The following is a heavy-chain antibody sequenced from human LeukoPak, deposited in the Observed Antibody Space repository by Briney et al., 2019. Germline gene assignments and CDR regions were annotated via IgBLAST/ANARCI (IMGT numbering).Heavy chain of an antibody. V-gene: IGHV4-34*01. J-gene: IGHJ4*02. Sequence: SETLSLTCAVYGGSFSDYYWTWIRQPPGGGLEWMGEINESGSTNNNPSLESRVTISVDTSKNQLSLKLSSVTAADTAVYYCARDYAYWGQGTLVTVSS. CDR2: INESGST. CDR3: ARDYAY. D-gene: IGHD4-17*01. CDR1: GGSFSDYY.